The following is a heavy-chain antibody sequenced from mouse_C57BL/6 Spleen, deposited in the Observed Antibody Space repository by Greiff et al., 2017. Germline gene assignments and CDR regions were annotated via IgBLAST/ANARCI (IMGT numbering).Heavy chain of an antibody. V-gene: IGHV1-50*01. CDR2: IDPSDSYT. CDR1: GYTFTSYW. D-gene: IGHD1-1*01. J-gene: IGHJ3*01. Sequence: QVQLQQPGAELVKPGASVKLSCKASGYTFTSYWMQWVKQRPGQGLEWIGEIDPSDSYTNYNQKFKGKATLTVDTSSSTAYMQLSSLTSEDSAVYYCARDTTNAYWGQGTLVTVPA. CDR3: ARDTTNAY.